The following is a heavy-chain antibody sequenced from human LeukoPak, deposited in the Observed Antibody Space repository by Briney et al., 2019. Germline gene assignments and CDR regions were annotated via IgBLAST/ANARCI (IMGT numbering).Heavy chain of an antibody. CDR3: AREGSGYSLQPGAFDI. CDR1: GGSISSGSYY. J-gene: IGHJ3*02. Sequence: SQTPSLTCTVSGGSISSGSYYWSWIRQPAGKGLEWIGRIYTSGSTNYNPSLKSRVTMSVDTSKNQFSLKLSSVTAADTAVYYCAREGSGYSLQPGAFDIWGQGTMVTVSS. V-gene: IGHV4-61*02. D-gene: IGHD6-13*01. CDR2: IYTSGST.